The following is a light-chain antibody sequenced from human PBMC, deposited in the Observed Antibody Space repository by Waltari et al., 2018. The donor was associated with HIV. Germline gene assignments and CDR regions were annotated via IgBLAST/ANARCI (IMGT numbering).Light chain of an antibody. CDR1: QSVGSNY. V-gene: IGKV3-20*01. J-gene: IGKJ1*01. CDR3: QQYGSSPWT. Sequence: EIVLTQSPDTLSLSPGARAILSCRASQSVGSNYLSWHQQRPGQAPRLPIVGASSRATGIPDRFSASGSGTDFTLTISRLEPEDFAVYYCQQYGSSPWTFGQGTKVEIK. CDR2: GAS.